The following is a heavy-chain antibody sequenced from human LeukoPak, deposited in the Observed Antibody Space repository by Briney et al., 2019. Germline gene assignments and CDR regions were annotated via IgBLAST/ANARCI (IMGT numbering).Heavy chain of an antibody. J-gene: IGHJ5*02. D-gene: IGHD2-2*01. CDR1: GGSFSGYY. CDR2: INHSGST. CDR3: ARPSAANTP. V-gene: IGHV4-34*01. Sequence: PSGTLSLTCAVYGGSFSGYYWSWIRQPPGKGLEWLGEINHSGSTNYNPSLKSRVTISVDTSKNQFSLKLSSVTAADTAVYYCARPSAANTPWGQGTLVTVSS.